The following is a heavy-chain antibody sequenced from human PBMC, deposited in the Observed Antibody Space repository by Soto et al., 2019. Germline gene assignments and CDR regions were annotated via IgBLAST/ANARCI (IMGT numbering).Heavy chain of an antibody. CDR1: GFTFSSHA. CDR2: ISVSVGST. Sequence: WGSLRLSCAASGFTFSSHAMTWVRQAPGKGLEWVSAISVSVGSTYYADSVKGRFTISRDNSKNTLYLQMNSLRAEDTAVYYCAKERRWYYYGIDRWGQGTRLSRL. D-gene: IGHD2-15*01. CDR3: AKERRWYYYGIDR. V-gene: IGHV3-23*01. J-gene: IGHJ6*02.